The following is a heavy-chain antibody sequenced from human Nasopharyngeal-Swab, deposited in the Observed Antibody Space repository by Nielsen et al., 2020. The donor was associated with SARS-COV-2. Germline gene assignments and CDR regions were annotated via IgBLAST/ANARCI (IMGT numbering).Heavy chain of an antibody. J-gene: IGHJ6*02. V-gene: IGHV3-7*01. CDR3: ARGGAVAGNDYYYGMDV. Sequence: GGSLRLSCEASGLTFSSYWMSWVRKAPGKGLEWVANINEDGSEKYYVDSVKGRFTISRYNAKKSLNLQMNSLRAEDTAVYYCARGGAVAGNDYYYGMDVWGQGTTVTVSS. CDR2: INEDGSEK. CDR1: GLTFSSYW. D-gene: IGHD6-19*01.